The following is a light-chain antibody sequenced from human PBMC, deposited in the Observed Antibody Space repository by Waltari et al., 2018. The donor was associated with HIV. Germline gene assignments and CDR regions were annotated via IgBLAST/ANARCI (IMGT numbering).Light chain of an antibody. CDR3: SSYGDSLRVL. CDR1: SSDIGAYDF. J-gene: IGLJ3*02. Sequence: QSALTQPPSASGSLGQSVTISCTGSSSDIGAYDFVSCFQQHPHSAPKLLLYEFTRRPSTVSDRFFGSRSGNTAFLTVAGLQPDDEATYFCSSYGDSLRVLFGGGTNVTVL. V-gene: IGLV2-8*01. CDR2: EFT.